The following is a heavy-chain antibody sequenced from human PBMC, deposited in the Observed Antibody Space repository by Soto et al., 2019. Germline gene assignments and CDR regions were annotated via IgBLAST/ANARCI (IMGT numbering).Heavy chain of an antibody. CDR1: GGSISSYY. CDR3: ASTKGQGLVGYYYYYMDV. J-gene: IGHJ6*03. V-gene: IGHV4-59*08. Sequence: QVQLQESGPGLVKPSETLSLTCTVSGGSISSYYWSWIRQPPGKGLEWIGYSYYSGSTNYNPSLKSGVTISVDTSKNQFSLKLSSVTAADPAVYYCASTKGQGLVGYYYYYMDVWGKGTTVTVSS. D-gene: IGHD6-19*01. CDR2: SYYSGST.